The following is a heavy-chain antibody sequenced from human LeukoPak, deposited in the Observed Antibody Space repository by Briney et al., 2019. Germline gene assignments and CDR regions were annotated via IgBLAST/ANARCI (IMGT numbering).Heavy chain of an antibody. CDR2: IYRSGST. V-gene: IGHV4-59*01. J-gene: IGHJ5*02. CDR3: ARDTLESYGSGSYRWFDP. D-gene: IGHD3-10*01. CDR1: GASISSSS. Sequence: SETLSLTCTISGASISSSSWSWIRQPPGKGLEWIGYIYRSGSTNYNPSLKSRVTISVDTSKNQFSLKLSSVTAADTAVYYCARDTLESYGSGSYRWFDPWGQGTLVTVSS.